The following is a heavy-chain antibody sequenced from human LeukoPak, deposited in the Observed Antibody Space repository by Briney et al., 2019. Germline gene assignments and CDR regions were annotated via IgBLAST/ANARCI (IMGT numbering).Heavy chain of an antibody. CDR1: GYTFTGYY. Sequence: ASVKVSCKASGYTFTGYYMHWVRQAPGQGLEWMGWINPNSGGTNYAQKFQGRVTMTRDTSISTAYMELSRLRSDDTAVYYCARVEYDFWSGYYNWFDPWGQGTLVTVSS. CDR3: ARVEYDFWSGYYNWFDP. D-gene: IGHD3-3*01. CDR2: INPNSGGT. V-gene: IGHV1-2*02. J-gene: IGHJ5*02.